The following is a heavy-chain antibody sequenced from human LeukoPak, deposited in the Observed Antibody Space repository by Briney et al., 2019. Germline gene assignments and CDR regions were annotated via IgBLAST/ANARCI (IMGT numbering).Heavy chain of an antibody. CDR3: ARARTNYYYDSSGYYRDAFDI. CDR2: ISSSGSTI. CDR1: GFTFRSDE. Sequence: GGSPRLSCAASGFTFRSDEMNWVRQAPGKGLEWVSYISSSGSTIYYADSVKGRFTISRANAQNSMYLQMSSLRAEDTAVYYCARARTNYYYDSSGYYRDAFDIWGQGTMVTVSS. J-gene: IGHJ3*02. V-gene: IGHV3-48*03. D-gene: IGHD3-22*01.